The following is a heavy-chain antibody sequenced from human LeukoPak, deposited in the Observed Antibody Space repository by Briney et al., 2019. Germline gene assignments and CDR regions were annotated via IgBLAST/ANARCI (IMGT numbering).Heavy chain of an antibody. CDR1: GFTFSNYA. Sequence: PGGSLRLSCAASGFTFSNYAMSWVRQAPGKGLEWVSAISGGGSSTYSADSVKGRFTISRDNSKNTLYLQMNSLRAEDTAVYYCAKVAPAYYDSSGYYPPGYYYYYMDVWGKGTTVTVSS. V-gene: IGHV3-23*01. J-gene: IGHJ6*03. CDR2: ISGGGSST. CDR3: AKVAPAYYDSSGYYPPGYYYYYMDV. D-gene: IGHD3-22*01.